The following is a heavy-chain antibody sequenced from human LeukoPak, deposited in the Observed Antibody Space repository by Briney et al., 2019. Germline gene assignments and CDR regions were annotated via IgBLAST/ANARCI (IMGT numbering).Heavy chain of an antibody. Sequence: SETLSLTCAVYGEPFSGYYWSWIRQPPGKGLEWIGEVNHSGSTNYSPSLKSRVTISVDTSKNQFSLKLNSVTAADTAVYYCARQETYYYDSSGYPIFDYWGQGTLVTVSS. D-gene: IGHD3-22*01. CDR2: VNHSGST. V-gene: IGHV4-34*01. CDR3: ARQETYYYDSSGYPIFDY. CDR1: GEPFSGYY. J-gene: IGHJ4*02.